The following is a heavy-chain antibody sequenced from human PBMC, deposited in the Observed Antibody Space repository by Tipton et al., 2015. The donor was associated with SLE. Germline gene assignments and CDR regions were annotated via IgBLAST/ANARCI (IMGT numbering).Heavy chain of an antibody. CDR2: LDGSGHT. CDR1: GFTFNAYA. J-gene: IGHJ4*02. D-gene: IGHD3-3*01. CDR3: ARIRPGHGDPFDF. Sequence: LRLSCAASGFTFNAYAMSWVRQAPGKGLEWIASLDGSGHTNYNPSLSSRITTSIDTPRGQFSLRLSSVTAADTAVYYCARIRPGHGDPFDFWGQGTLVTVSS. V-gene: IGHV4-59*12.